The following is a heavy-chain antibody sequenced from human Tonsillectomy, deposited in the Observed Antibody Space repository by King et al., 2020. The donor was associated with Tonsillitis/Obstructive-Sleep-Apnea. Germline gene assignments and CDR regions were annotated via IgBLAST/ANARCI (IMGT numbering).Heavy chain of an antibody. CDR1: GYSFTSYW. Sequence: VQLVEFGVEVKKPGESLRISCKGSGYSFTSYWISWVRKMPGKGLEWMGMIDPSDSYTNYSPSFQGHVTISADKSISTAYLQWSSLKASDTAMYYCARGGILSAGAPDFWGQGTLVTVSS. CDR2: IDPSDSYT. V-gene: IGHV5-10-1*01. D-gene: IGHD6-13*01. J-gene: IGHJ4*02. CDR3: ARGGILSAGAPDF.